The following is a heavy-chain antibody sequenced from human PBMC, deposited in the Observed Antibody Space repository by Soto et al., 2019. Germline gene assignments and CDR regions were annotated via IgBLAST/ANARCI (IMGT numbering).Heavy chain of an antibody. J-gene: IGHJ6*02. V-gene: IGHV1-69*13. CDR1: GATFSSYA. Sequence: ASVKVSCKASGATFSSYAISWVRQAPGQGLEWMGGIIPIFGTANYAQKFQGRVTITADESTSTAYMELSSLRSEDTAVYYCARDYDFWSGYGPNGMDVWGQGTTVTVSS. CDR2: IIPIFGTA. D-gene: IGHD3-3*01. CDR3: ARDYDFWSGYGPNGMDV.